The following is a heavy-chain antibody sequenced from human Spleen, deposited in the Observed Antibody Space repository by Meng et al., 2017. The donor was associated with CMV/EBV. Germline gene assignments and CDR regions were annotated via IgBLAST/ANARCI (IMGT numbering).Heavy chain of an antibody. D-gene: IGHD3-16*01. CDR2: INHSGST. Sequence: SETLSLTCAVYGGSFSGYYWSWIRQPPGKGLEWIGEINHSGSTNYNPSLKSRVTISVDTSKNQFSLKLSSVTAADTAVYYCAREAYAHSDYWGQGTLVTVSS. J-gene: IGHJ4*01. CDR1: GGSFSGYY. CDR3: AREAYAHSDY. V-gene: IGHV4-34*01.